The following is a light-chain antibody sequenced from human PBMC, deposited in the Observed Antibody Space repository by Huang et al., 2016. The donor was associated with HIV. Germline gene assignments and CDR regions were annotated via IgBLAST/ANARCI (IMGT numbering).Light chain of an antibody. CDR3: QQSYISPWT. J-gene: IGKJ1*01. Sequence: DIQMTQSPSSLSESVGDRVTITCRTSQSVGNSLNWDQQKPGKAPELLIYASSLQAWVSSRFSGSGSGTDFTLIISSLQPEDFATYYCQQSYISPWTFGQGTKVDLK. V-gene: IGKV1-39*01. CDR1: QSVGNS. CDR2: AS.